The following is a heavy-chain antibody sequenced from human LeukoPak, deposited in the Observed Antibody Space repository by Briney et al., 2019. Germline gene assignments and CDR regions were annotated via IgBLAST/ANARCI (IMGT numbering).Heavy chain of an antibody. Sequence: PSETLSLTCAVYGGSFSGYYWSWIRQPPGKGLEWIGEINHSGSTNYNPSLKSRVTISVDTSKNQFSLKLSSVTAADTAVYYCATNSIVVVIASDAFDIWGQGTMVTVSS. D-gene: IGHD2-21*01. CDR2: INHSGST. V-gene: IGHV4-34*01. J-gene: IGHJ3*02. CDR1: GGSFSGYY. CDR3: ATNSIVVVIASDAFDI.